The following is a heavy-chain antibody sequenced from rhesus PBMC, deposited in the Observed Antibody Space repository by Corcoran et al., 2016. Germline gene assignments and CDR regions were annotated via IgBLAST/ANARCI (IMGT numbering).Heavy chain of an antibody. CDR1: GGSISSGYYY. D-gene: IGHD3-28*01. Sequence: QVQLQESGPGLVKPSETLSLTCAVSGGSISSGYYYWSWIRQPPGKGLEWIGYITYSGSTSYNPSLKSRVTISRVTSKNQFSLKLSSVTAADTAVYYCARDRDITMIVVPYDYWGQGVVVTVSS. V-gene: IGHV4-122*02. CDR3: ARDRDITMIVVPYDY. J-gene: IGHJ6*01. CDR2: ITYSGST.